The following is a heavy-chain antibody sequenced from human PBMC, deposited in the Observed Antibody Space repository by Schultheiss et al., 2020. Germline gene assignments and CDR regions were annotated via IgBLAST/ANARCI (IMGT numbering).Heavy chain of an antibody. Sequence: GGSLRLSCAASGFTFSSFAMHWVRQAPGKGLEWVAVISDDGNNQYYADSVRGRFTISRDNSKNTLYLQVNSLRPADTAIYYCAKTVVVTAINYYFDYWGQGTLVTVSS. CDR3: AKTVVVTAINYYFDY. J-gene: IGHJ4*02. V-gene: IGHV3-30-3*01. CDR2: ISDDGNNQ. CDR1: GFTFSSFA. D-gene: IGHD2-21*02.